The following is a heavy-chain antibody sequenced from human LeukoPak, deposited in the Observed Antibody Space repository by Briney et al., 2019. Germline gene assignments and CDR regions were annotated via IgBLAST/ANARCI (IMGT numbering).Heavy chain of an antibody. D-gene: IGHD2-2*01. CDR3: TRGFMPYAFDI. Sequence: SETLSLTCTVSGGSISSYYWSWIRQPPGKGLGWTGYIYYSGNTNYNPSLKSRVTISVDTSKNQFSLKLSSVTAADTAVYYCTRGFMPYAFDIWGQGTMVTVSS. V-gene: IGHV4-59*01. CDR2: IYYSGNT. J-gene: IGHJ3*02. CDR1: GGSISSYY.